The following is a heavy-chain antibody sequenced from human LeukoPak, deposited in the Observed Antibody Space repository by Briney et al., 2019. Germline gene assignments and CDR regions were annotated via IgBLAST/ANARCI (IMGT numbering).Heavy chain of an antibody. V-gene: IGHV4-59*08. Sequence: ASETLSLTCTVSGGSISSYYWSWIRQPPGKGLEWIGYIYYSGSTNYNPSLKSRVTISVDTSKNQFSLKLSSVTAADTAVYYCARLFRVGSSGWYDYWGQGTLVTVSS. CDR2: IYYSGST. CDR3: ARLFRVGSSGWYDY. CDR1: GGSISSYY. D-gene: IGHD6-19*01. J-gene: IGHJ4*02.